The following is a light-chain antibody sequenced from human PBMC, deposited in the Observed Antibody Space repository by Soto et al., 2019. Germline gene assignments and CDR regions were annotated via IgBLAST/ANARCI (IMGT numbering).Light chain of an antibody. V-gene: IGKV3D-20*02. Sequence: ELVLTQSPATLSLSPGERDTLSCRASQSGSSSYLAWYQQKPGQAPRLLIYGASSRATGIPDRFSGSGSGTDFTLTISRLEPEDFATYYCQQSYSTPLFGGGTKVDIK. CDR2: GAS. J-gene: IGKJ4*01. CDR1: QSGSSSY. CDR3: QQSYSTPL.